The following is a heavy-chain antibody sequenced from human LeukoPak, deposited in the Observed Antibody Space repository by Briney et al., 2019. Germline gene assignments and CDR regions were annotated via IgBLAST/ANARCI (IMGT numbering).Heavy chain of an antibody. CDR2: IYYSGST. J-gene: IGHJ4*02. CDR3: ARQGGSGWQDFDC. V-gene: IGHV4-39*01. Sequence: PSETLSLTCTVSGGSISSSSYYWGWIRQPPGKGLERIGSIYYSGSTYYNPSLKSRVTISVDTSKNQFSLKLSSVTAADTAVYYCARQGGSGWQDFDCWGQGTLVTVSS. D-gene: IGHD6-19*01. CDR1: GGSISSSSYY.